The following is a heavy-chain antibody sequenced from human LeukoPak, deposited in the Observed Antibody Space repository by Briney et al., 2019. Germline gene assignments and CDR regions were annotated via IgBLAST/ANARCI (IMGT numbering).Heavy chain of an antibody. J-gene: IGHJ4*02. D-gene: IGHD6-13*01. CDR3: ARGSFSSTWFERYFFDS. CDR1: GFTFSSYA. CDR2: ISGSGLYI. Sequence: GGSLRLSCAASGFTFSSYAMHWVRQAPGRGLEWVSSISGSGLYIFYGDSMKGRFTISRDNTKNSLFLQMNSLRAEDTSVYFCARGSFSSTWFERYFFDSWGQGTLVTVSA. V-gene: IGHV3-21*01.